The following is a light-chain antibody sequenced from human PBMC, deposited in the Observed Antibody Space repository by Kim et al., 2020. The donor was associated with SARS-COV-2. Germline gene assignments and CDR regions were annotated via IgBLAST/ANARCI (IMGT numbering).Light chain of an antibody. Sequence: DIRLTQSPPSLSASMGDRITISCRVSQKIGNYLTWYQQKPGQAPKLLIYSASSLQGGVSSRFRGSGSGTDFTLTVTNLEVEDFATYYCQQTYVSPLTFGPGTKVDIK. CDR3: QQTYVSPLT. CDR1: QKIGNY. CDR2: SAS. V-gene: IGKV1-39*01. J-gene: IGKJ3*01.